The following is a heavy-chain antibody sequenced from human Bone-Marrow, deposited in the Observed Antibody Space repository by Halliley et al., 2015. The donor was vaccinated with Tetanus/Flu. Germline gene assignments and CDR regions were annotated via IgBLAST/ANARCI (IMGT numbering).Heavy chain of an antibody. D-gene: IGHD4-4*01. CDR2: ISGGGGGT. V-gene: IGHV3-23*01. CDR3: ARRSDYRADRPFDY. J-gene: IGHJ4*02. CDR1: GFTFTTYA. Sequence: SLRLSCAASGFTFTTYALNWVRQAPGKGLEWVSAISGGGGGTYYADSVKGRFTISRDNSKNTMSLQMDSLRVEDTAIYYCARRSDYRADRPFDYWGQGTLVSVSS.